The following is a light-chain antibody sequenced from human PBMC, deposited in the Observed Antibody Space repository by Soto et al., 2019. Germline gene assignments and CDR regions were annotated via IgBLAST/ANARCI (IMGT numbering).Light chain of an antibody. CDR3: QQFDDLIT. CDR2: GAS. Sequence: EIVVTQSPCTLSLSPGERATLSCRASQSVSSNLAWYQQKPGQAPRLLIYGASTRATGIPARFSGSGSGTEFTLTISSLQSEDFAVYSCQQFDDLITFGQGTDWRL. CDR1: QSVSSN. J-gene: IGKJ5*01. V-gene: IGKV3-15*01.